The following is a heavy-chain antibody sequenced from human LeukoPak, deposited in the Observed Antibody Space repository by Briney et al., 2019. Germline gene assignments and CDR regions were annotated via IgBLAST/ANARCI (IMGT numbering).Heavy chain of an antibody. V-gene: IGHV3-48*01. CDR3: ARAPMSYDSSGFGGAFDI. CDR2: ISSTGNTI. J-gene: IGHJ3*02. CDR1: GFTFSDYA. Sequence: GGSLRLSCAGSGFTFSDYAINWVRQAPGKGLEWVSYISSTGNTIFYADSVKGRFTISRDNAKNSLYLQMSSLRAEDTAMYYCARAPMSYDSSGFGGAFDIWGQGTMVTVSS. D-gene: IGHD3-22*01.